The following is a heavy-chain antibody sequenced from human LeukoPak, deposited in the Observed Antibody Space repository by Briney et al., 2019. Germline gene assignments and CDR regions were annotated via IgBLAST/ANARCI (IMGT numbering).Heavy chain of an antibody. Sequence: GGSLRLSCAASGFTFSSYAMSWVRQAPGKGLEWVSAISGSGGSTYYADSVKGRFTISRDNSKNTLYLQMNSLRAEDTAVYYCSAALGTVPAYYYFMDVWGKGTTVTVSS. D-gene: IGHD6-13*01. CDR3: SAALGTVPAYYYFMDV. CDR1: GFTFSSYA. CDR2: ISGSGGST. J-gene: IGHJ6*03. V-gene: IGHV3-23*01.